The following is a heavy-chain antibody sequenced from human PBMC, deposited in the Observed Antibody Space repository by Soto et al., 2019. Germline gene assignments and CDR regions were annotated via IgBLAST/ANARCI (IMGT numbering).Heavy chain of an antibody. J-gene: IGHJ4*02. CDR2: ISWNSGSI. D-gene: IGHD6-6*01. Sequence: GGSLRLSCAASGFTFDDYAMHWVRQAPGKGLEWVSGISWNSGSIGYADSVKGRFTISRDNAKNSLYLQMNSLRAEDTALYYCAKVKRRYSSSSYFDYWGQGTLVTVSS. V-gene: IGHV3-9*01. CDR1: GFTFDDYA. CDR3: AKVKRRYSSSSYFDY.